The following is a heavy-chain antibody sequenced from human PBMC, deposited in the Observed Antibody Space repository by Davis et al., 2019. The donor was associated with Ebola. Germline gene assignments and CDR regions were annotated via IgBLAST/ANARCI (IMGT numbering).Heavy chain of an antibody. V-gene: IGHV4-61*01. Sequence: SETLSLTCTVSGGSVSNGRYYWSWVRQPPGKGLEWIGYISNSGTTNYNPSLTGRVAISVDPSKNQFSLKVDSVTAADTAVYFCATTETFYRHWGQGTLVTVSS. D-gene: IGHD2/OR15-2a*01. CDR2: ISNSGTT. J-gene: IGHJ1*01. CDR3: ATTETFYRH. CDR1: GGSVSNGRYY.